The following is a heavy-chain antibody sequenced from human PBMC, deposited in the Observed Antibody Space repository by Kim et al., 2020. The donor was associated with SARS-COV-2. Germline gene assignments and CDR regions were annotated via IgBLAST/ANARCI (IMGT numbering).Heavy chain of an antibody. D-gene: IGHD6-13*01. CDR3: ARAISSSWGNYYYYYAMDV. CDR1: GGSISSSSYY. CDR2: IYYSGSI. V-gene: IGHV4-39*07. J-gene: IGHJ6*04. Sequence: SETLSLTCTVSGGSISSSSYYWGWIRQPPGKGLEWIGSIYYSGSIYNNPSLKSRVTISLDTSKNQFSLKLSSVTAADTAVYYCARAISSSWGNYYYYYAMDVWGDGTTVTVSP.